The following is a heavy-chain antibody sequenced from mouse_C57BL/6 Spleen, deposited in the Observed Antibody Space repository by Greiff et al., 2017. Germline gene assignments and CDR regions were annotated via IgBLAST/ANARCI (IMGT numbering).Heavy chain of an antibody. CDR1: GYAFSSYW. Sequence: VKLQQSGPELVKPGASVKISCKASGYAFSSYWMNWVKQRPGKGLEWIGRIYPGDGDTYYNGKFKGKATLTADKSSSTAYMQLSSLTSEDCAVYFCARAYDGRDEIDYWGQGTTLTVSS. CDR2: IYPGDGDT. J-gene: IGHJ2*01. D-gene: IGHD2-12*01. CDR3: ARAYDGRDEIDY. V-gene: IGHV1-80*01.